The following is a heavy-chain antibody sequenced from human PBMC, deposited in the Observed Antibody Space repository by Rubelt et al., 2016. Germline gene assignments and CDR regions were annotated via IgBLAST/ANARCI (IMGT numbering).Heavy chain of an antibody. CDR1: GFTFTNYA. J-gene: IGHJ4*02. D-gene: IGHD1-1*01. Sequence: EVQLLESGGGSVQPGGSLRLSCAASGFTFTNYAMSWVRQAPGKGLDWVAAVTSGGSTYYADSVKGRFTISRDNSRNTLFLQMNSLRAEDTAVYYCAKPGSKNIGNDDFDSWGQGTLVTVSP. CDR3: AKPGSKNIGNDDFDS. V-gene: IGHV3-23*01. CDR2: VTSGGST.